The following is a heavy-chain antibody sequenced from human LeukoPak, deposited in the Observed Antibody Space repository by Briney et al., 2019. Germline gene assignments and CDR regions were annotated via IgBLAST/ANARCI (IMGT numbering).Heavy chain of an antibody. CDR3: ARVLRLPGPHTRYYYYYMDV. Sequence: RPSETLSLTCTVSGGSISSSSYYWGWIRQPPGKGLEWIGSIYYSGSTYYNPSLKSRVTISVDTSKNQFSLKLSSVTAADTAVYYCARVLRLPGPHTRYYYYYMDVWGKGTTVTISS. CDR2: IYYSGST. D-gene: IGHD4-17*01. J-gene: IGHJ6*03. V-gene: IGHV4-39*07. CDR1: GGSISSSSYY.